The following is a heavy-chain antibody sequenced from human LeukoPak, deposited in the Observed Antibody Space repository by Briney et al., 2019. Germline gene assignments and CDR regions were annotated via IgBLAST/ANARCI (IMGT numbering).Heavy chain of an antibody. CDR1: GFTFSSYA. D-gene: IGHD3-22*01. CDR2: ISGSGGST. Sequence: PGRSLILSCAASGFTFSSYAMSWVRQAPGKGLEWVSAISGSGGSTYYADSVKGRFTISRDNSKNTLYLQMNSLRAEDTAVYYCAKTPLQYYYDSSGYSIVTDYWGQGTLVTVSS. CDR3: AKTPLQYYYDSSGYSIVTDY. V-gene: IGHV3-23*01. J-gene: IGHJ4*02.